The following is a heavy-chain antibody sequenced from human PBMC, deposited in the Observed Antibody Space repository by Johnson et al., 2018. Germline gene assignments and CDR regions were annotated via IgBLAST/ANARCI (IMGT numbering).Heavy chain of an antibody. CDR1: GFTFSSYG. V-gene: IGHV3-23*04. D-gene: IGHD6-19*01. CDR3: AKAEQWLVRDGFDI. Sequence: VQLVESGGGVVQPGRSLRLSCAASGFTFSSYGMHWVRQAPGKGLEWVSGISGSGGSTYYADSVKGRFTISRDNSKNTRYLQMNNLGAEDTAGYYCAKAEQWLVRDGFDIWGQGIMVTVSS. J-gene: IGHJ3*02. CDR2: ISGSGGST.